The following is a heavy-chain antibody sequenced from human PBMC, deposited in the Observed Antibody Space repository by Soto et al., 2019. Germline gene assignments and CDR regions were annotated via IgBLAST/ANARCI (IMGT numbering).Heavy chain of an antibody. V-gene: IGHV1-8*01. D-gene: IGHD3-22*01. J-gene: IGHJ4*02. CDR2: MNPNSGNT. Sequence: WMNPNSGNTGYAQKFQGRVTMTRNTSISTAYMELSSLRSEDTAVYYCARGPYYYDSSGYSHLIDYWGQGTLVTVSS. CDR3: ARGPYYYDSSGYSHLIDY.